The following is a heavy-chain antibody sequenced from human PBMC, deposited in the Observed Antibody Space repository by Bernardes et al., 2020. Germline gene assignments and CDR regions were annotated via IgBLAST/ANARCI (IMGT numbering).Heavy chain of an antibody. D-gene: IGHD3-3*01. Sequence: SETLSLTCTVSGGSISSYYWSWIRQPPGKGLAWIGYIYYSGSTNYNPSLKSRVTISVDTSKNQFSLKLSSVTAADTAVYYCARARSPITIFGVVPFVFWFDPWGQGTLVTVSS. CDR2: IYYSGST. CDR3: ARARSPITIFGVVPFVFWFDP. CDR1: GGSISSYY. V-gene: IGHV4-59*01. J-gene: IGHJ5*02.